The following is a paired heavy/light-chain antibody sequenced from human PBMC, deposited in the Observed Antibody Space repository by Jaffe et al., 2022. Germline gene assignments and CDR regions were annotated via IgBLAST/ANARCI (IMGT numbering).Heavy chain of an antibody. CDR3: TLVHGIY. Sequence: EVQLVESGGGLVQPGRSLRLSCRTSGFKFGDYAMTWYRQAPGKGLEWVGFIRAKTYGATTEYGPSVSGRFAISGDYSRGVAYLQMNNLQIDDTAMYYCTLVHGIYWGQGTLVTVSS. CDR2: IRAKTYGATT. CDR1: GFKFGDYA. D-gene: IGHD3-10*01. V-gene: IGHV3-49*03. J-gene: IGHJ4*02.
Light chain of an antibody. CDR3: QQYGNSPWT. J-gene: IGKJ1*01. V-gene: IGKV3-20*01. CDR2: GTS. CDR1: QTINTRF. Sequence: EIVLTQSPGTLSLSPGERATLSCRASQTINTRFLGWFQQRPGQAPRLLIYGTSNRTTGIPDRFRGSGSGTDFTLTITRLEPEDFAVYYCQQYGNSPWTFGQGTKVEVK.